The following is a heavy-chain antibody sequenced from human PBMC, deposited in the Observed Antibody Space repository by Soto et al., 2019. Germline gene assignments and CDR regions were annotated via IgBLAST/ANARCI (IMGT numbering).Heavy chain of an antibody. J-gene: IGHJ6*02. V-gene: IGHV2-70*13. CDR2: IERDDDDK. D-gene: IGHD1-20*01. CDR1: GFSLTSPGMC. Sequence: SGPTLVNPTETLTLTCTFSGFSLTSPGMCVSWIRQPPGKALEWLALIERDDDDKYYSTSLKTRLTISKDTRKNQVVLTMANMDPADTGTYYCARSIRGPRRFNGMDVWGQGTTVTVSS. CDR3: ARSIRGPRRFNGMDV.